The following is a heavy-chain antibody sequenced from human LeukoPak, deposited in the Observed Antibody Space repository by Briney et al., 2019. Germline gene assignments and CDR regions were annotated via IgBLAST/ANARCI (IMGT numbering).Heavy chain of an antibody. CDR3: ARLRLGELSFLDP. V-gene: IGHV3-30*02. D-gene: IGHD3-16*02. CDR1: GFIFSTYG. Sequence: GGSLRLSCAASGFIFSTYGMHWVHQAPGKGLEWVAFIRFDGSNKYYADSLKGRFTISRDNSKNTLYLQMNSLRAEDTAVYYCARLRLGELSFLDPWGQGTLVTVSS. CDR2: IRFDGSNK. J-gene: IGHJ5*02.